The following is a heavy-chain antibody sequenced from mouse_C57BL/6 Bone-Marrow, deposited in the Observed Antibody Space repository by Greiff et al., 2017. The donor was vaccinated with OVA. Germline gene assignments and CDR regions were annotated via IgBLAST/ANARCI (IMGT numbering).Heavy chain of an antibody. D-gene: IGHD2-5*01. CDR3: TRGYSNCYAMDY. V-gene: IGHV1-15*01. J-gene: IGHJ4*01. CDR1: GYTFTDYE. Sequence: QVQLQQSGAELVRPGASVTLSCKASGYTFTDYEMHWVKQTPVHGLEWIGAIDPETGGTAYNQKFKGKVILTADKTSSTAYLELRSLTSEDSAVYYCTRGYSNCYAMDYWGQGTSVTVSS. CDR2: IDPETGGT.